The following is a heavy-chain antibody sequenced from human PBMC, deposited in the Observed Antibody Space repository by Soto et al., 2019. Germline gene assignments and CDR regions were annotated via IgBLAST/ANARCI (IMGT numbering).Heavy chain of an antibody. CDR2: IGGDGHTT. Sequence: EVQLLQSGGGLVLPGGSLRLSCEASGFTFGSYGMTWVRQGPGKGLEWVSLIGGDGHTTYIAESVKGRFTISRDNSKNTLYLQMDNLRVEDTALYYCAKGYGWDYLDYWGQGALITVSP. J-gene: IGHJ4*02. D-gene: IGHD4-17*01. CDR3: AKGYGWDYLDY. CDR1: GFTFGSYG. V-gene: IGHV3-23*01.